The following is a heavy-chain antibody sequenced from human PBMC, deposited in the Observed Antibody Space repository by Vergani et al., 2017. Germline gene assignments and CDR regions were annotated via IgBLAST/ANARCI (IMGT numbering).Heavy chain of an antibody. CDR1: ESSFISNE. Sequence: EVMLVQSGAEVTKPGESLKISCKYSESSFISNEIAWVRQMSGKGLQWMGNINPIDSKIAYSPSFQGQAIMSLEKSITTAYLQWRSLKASDTAIYYCTRHVPCGDGACLHFDHWGQGTQVTVSS. J-gene: IGHJ4*02. V-gene: IGHV5-51*01. CDR2: INPIDSKI. D-gene: IGHD2-21*01. CDR3: TRHVPCGDGACLHFDH.